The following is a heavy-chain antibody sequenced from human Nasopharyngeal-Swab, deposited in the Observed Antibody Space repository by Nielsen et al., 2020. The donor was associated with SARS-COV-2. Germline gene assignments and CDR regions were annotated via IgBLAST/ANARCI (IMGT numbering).Heavy chain of an antibody. J-gene: IGHJ3*02. D-gene: IGHD1-1*01. CDR3: ARPATTAQSDAFDI. CDR2: NYYSGST. CDR1: GGSISSYY. V-gene: IGHV4-59*08. Sequence: SETLSLTCTVSGGSISSYYWSWIRQPPGKGLEWIGYNYYSGSTNYNPSLKSRVTISVDTSKNRFSLRLNSVTAADTAVYYCARPATTAQSDAFDIWGQGTIVTVS.